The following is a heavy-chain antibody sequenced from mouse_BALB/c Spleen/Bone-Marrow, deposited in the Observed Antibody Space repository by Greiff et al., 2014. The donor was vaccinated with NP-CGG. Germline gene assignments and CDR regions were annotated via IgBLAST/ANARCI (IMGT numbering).Heavy chain of an antibody. Sequence: VQRVESGPGLVAPSQSLSITCTVSGFSLTSYGVHWVRQPPGKGLGWLGVIWADGSTNYNSALMSRLSIRKDNSKSQVFLKMNSLQTDDTAMYYCARITTATGAMDYWGQGTSVTVSS. CDR3: ARITTATGAMDY. CDR2: IWADGST. V-gene: IGHV2-9*02. J-gene: IGHJ4*01. D-gene: IGHD1-2*01. CDR1: GFSLTSYG.